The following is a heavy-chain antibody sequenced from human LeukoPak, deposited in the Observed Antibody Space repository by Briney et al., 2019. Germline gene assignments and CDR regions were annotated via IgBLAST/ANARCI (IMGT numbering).Heavy chain of an antibody. CDR1: GGSISSGSYY. Sequence: PSQTLSLTCTVSGGSISSGSYYWSWIRQPAGKGLEWIGRIYTSGSTNYNPSLKSRVTISVDTSKNQFSLKLSSVTAADTAVYYCARASGSYFWYYFDYWGQGTLVTVSS. V-gene: IGHV4-61*02. CDR2: IYTSGST. D-gene: IGHD1-26*01. J-gene: IGHJ4*02. CDR3: ARASGSYFWYYFDY.